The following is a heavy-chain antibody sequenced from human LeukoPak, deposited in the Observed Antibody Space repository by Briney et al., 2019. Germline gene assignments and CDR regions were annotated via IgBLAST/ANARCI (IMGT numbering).Heavy chain of an antibody. CDR1: GVSITSGGYY. CDR3: ERWDRGRVVDIVATTYYFDY. V-gene: IGHV4-31*03. Sequence: PSQTLSLTCTVSGVSITSGGYYWSWIRQHPGKGLEWIGYIYYSGSTYYNPSLKSRVTISIDTSKNQFSLNLSSVTAADTAVYYCERWDRGRVVDIVATTYYFDYWGQGALVIVSS. CDR2: IYYSGST. J-gene: IGHJ4*02. D-gene: IGHD5-12*01.